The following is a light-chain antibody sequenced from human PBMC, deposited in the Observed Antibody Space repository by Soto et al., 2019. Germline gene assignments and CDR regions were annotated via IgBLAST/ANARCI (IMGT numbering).Light chain of an antibody. CDR3: QQYNNWPQLT. CDR1: QSVSSN. CDR2: DTS. J-gene: IGKJ4*01. V-gene: IGKV3-15*01. Sequence: EIVMTQSPASLSVSPGERATLSCRASQSVSSNLAWYQQRPGQVPRLLIYDTSTRAPGISARFSGSGSGTEFTLTISSLQSEDFAVYYCQQYNNWPQLTFGGGTKVDIK.